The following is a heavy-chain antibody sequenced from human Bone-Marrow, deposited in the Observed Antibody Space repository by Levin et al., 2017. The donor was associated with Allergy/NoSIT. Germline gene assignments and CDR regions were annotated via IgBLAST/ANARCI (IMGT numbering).Heavy chain of an antibody. V-gene: IGHV3-33*01. D-gene: IGHD3-9*01. Sequence: GGSLRLSCAASGFTFSSYGMHWVRQAPGKGLEWVAVIWYDGSNKYYADSVKGRFTISRDNSKNTLYLQMNSLRAEDTAVYYCARDGNYDILTGYHRGSRRYYYYMDVWGKGTTVTVSS. CDR3: ARDGNYDILTGYHRGSRRYYYYMDV. J-gene: IGHJ6*03. CDR2: IWYDGSNK. CDR1: GFTFSSYG.